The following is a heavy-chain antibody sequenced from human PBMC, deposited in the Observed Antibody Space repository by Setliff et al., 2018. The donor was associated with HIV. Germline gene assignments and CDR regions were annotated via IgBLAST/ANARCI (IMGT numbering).Heavy chain of an antibody. D-gene: IGHD3-22*01. V-gene: IGHV3-48*03. Sequence: GGSLRLSCVASGVTFSSAQMNWVRQAPGKGLEWVSYISTGSTIDYSDSVKGRFTISRDNDESSLYLQMNSLRAEDTAVYYCASPAYSSGWYGHWGQGTLVTVSS. CDR3: ASPAYSSGWYGH. CDR1: GVTFSSAQ. CDR2: ISTGSTI. J-gene: IGHJ5*02.